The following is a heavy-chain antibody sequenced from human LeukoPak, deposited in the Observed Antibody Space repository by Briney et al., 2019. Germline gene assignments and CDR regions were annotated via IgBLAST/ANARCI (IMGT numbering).Heavy chain of an antibody. Sequence: GGSLRLSCAASGFTVINNYMSWVRQAPGKGLGWVANIKQDGSEKYYVDSVKGRFTISRDNAKNSLYLQMNSLRVEDTAVYYCARDRYCGSGGCPMDVWGKGTTVTVSS. J-gene: IGHJ6*03. CDR2: IKQDGSEK. CDR3: ARDRYCGSGGCPMDV. V-gene: IGHV3-7*01. CDR1: GFTVINNY. D-gene: IGHD2-15*01.